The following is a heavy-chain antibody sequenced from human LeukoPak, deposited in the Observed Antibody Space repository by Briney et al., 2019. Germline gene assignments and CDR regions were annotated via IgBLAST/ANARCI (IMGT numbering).Heavy chain of an antibody. D-gene: IGHD3-22*01. V-gene: IGHV3-53*01. CDR2: IYSGGST. CDR1: GFTVGSNY. CDR3: ARWDDSNLCPFDY. J-gene: IGHJ4*02. Sequence: GGSLRLSCAASGFTVGSNYMSWVRQAPGKGLEWVSVIYSGGSTYYADSVKGRFTISRDNSKNTLYLQMNSLRAEDTAVYYCARWDDSNLCPFDYWGQGTLVTVSS.